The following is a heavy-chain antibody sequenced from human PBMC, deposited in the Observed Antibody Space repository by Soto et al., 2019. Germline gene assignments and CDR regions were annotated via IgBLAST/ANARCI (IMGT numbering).Heavy chain of an antibody. D-gene: IGHD6-13*01. CDR3: VNDQDSSSMHIFCDV. CDR1: GFTFAAYG. CDR2: ISWNGDRI. Sequence: EVQLVESGGGLVQPGRSLRLSCAASGFTFAAYGMHWVRQAPGKGLEWVSGISWNGDRIDYAGSVKGRFSISRDNAKNAYILQLNSMRVEDTALYYSVNDQDSSSMHIFCDVWGQGTMVTVS. V-gene: IGHV3-9*01. J-gene: IGHJ3*01.